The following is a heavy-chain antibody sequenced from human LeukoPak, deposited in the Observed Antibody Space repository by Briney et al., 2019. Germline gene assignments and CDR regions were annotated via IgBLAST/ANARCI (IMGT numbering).Heavy chain of an antibody. CDR1: GYTFTSYG. CDR2: ISAYNGNT. V-gene: IGHV1-18*01. J-gene: IGHJ3*02. CDR3: ARETQGYYYASSGYHAFDI. D-gene: IGHD3-22*01. Sequence: AAVPDSCKASGYTFTSYGFSWVRPAPAQGLEWMGWISAYNGNTNYAQKLQGRVTMTTDTSTSTAYMELRSLRSDDTAVYYCARETQGYYYASSGYHAFDIWGQGTMVTVSS.